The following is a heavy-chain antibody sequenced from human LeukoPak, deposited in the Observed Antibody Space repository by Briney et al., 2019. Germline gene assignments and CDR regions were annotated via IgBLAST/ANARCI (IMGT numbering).Heavy chain of an antibody. J-gene: IGHJ3*02. D-gene: IGHD1-26*01. CDR2: INPNSGGT. CDR1: GYTFTGYY. CDR3: TTGELLNAFDI. V-gene: IGHV1-2*06. Sequence: GASVKVSCKAAGYTFTGYYMHWVRQAPGQGLEWMGRINPNSGGTNYAQKFQGRVTMTRDTSISTAYMELSRLRSDDTAVYYCTTGELLNAFDIWGQGTMVTVSS.